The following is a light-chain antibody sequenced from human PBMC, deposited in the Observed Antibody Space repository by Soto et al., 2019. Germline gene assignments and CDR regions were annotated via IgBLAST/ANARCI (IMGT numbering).Light chain of an antibody. CDR1: SSDVGAYNY. J-gene: IGLJ2*01. Sequence: QSALTQPASVSGSPGQSITISCTGTSSDVGAYNYVSWYQQHPGKAPKLMIYDVSNRPSGVSNRFSGSKSGNTASLTISGLQAEDEADYYRTSFTSASTQVFGGGTKLTVL. CDR2: DVS. V-gene: IGLV2-14*01. CDR3: TSFTSASTQV.